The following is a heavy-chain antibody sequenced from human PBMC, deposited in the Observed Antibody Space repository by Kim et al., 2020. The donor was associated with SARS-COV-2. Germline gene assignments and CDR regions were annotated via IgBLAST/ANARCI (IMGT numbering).Heavy chain of an antibody. D-gene: IGHD6-19*01. J-gene: IGHJ6*03. Sequence: ASVKVSCKTSGYIFTSYVIHWVRQAPGQRPEWMGRIIPGTTNIKYSQTFQGRVAMTDDRHATTVYLELNSLRLEDTAVYYCARYAVSLAGSYMDVWGNGTTVTVSS. V-gene: IGHV1-3*01. CDR3: ARYAVSLAGSYMDV. CDR1: GYIFTSYV. CDR2: IIPGTTNI.